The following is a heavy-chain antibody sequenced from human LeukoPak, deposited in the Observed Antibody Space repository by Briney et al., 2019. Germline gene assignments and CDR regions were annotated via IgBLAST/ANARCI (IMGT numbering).Heavy chain of an antibody. D-gene: IGHD6-19*01. CDR2: IKQDGREK. V-gene: IGHV3-7*03. J-gene: IGHJ4*02. Sequence: GESLRLSCAASGFTFGAYYMTWVRQAPGRGLEWVANIKQDGREKYYVDSVKGRFTISRDNANNSLYLQMNSLRAEDTAVYYCARMSGIAVAAIWISYFDYWGQGTLVTVSS. CDR3: ARMSGIAVAAIWISYFDY. CDR1: GFTFGAYY.